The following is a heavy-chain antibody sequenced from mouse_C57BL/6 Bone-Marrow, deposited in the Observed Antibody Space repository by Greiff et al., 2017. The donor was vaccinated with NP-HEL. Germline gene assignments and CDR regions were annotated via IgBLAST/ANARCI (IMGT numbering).Heavy chain of an antibody. CDR2: IDPSDSYT. CDR3: ARSGSSLAWFAY. V-gene: IGHV1-69*01. D-gene: IGHD1-1*01. J-gene: IGHJ3*01. CDR1: GYTFTSYW. Sequence: QVQLQQPGAELVMPGASVKLSCKASGYTFTSYWMHWVKQRPGQGLEWIGEIDPSDSYTTYNQKFKGKSTLTVDKSSSTAYMQLSSLTSEDSAVYYCARSGSSLAWFAYWGQGTLVTVSA.